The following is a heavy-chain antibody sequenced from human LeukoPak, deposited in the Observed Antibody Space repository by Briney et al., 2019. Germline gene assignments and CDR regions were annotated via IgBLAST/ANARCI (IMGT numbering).Heavy chain of an antibody. Sequence: PSETLSLTCTVSGDSMSGYLWIWIRQPPGKGLEWIGYIFYTGSTNYNPSLKSRVTISLYTSTNQFSLRLSSVTAADTAVYYCARLSHDGSGYRPDYWGQGTLVTVSS. J-gene: IGHJ4*02. D-gene: IGHD3-22*01. CDR2: IFYTGST. CDR3: ARLSHDGSGYRPDY. V-gene: IGHV4-59*08. CDR1: GDSMSGYL.